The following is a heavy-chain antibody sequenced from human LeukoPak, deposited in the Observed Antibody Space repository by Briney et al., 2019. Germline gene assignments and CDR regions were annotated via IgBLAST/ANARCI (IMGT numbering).Heavy chain of an antibody. CDR3: AKDPDYYGTPHAFDI. D-gene: IGHD3-10*01. CDR2: ISGSGGTT. Sequence: PGGSLSLSCAASGFTFSSYAMSWVRQAPGKGLEWVSAISGSGGTTYYADSVKGRFTISRDNSKNTLYLQMNSLRAEDTAVYYCAKDPDYYGTPHAFDIWGQGTMVTVSS. J-gene: IGHJ3*02. CDR1: GFTFSSYA. V-gene: IGHV3-23*01.